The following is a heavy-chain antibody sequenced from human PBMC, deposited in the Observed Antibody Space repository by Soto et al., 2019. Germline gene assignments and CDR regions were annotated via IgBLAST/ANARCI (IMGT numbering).Heavy chain of an antibody. Sequence: GASVKVSCKASGYTFTSYGISWVRQAPGQALEWMGWISAYNGNTNDAQKLQGRVTMTTDTSTSTAYMELRSLRSDDTAVYYCARAGSYYDSSGYYYYWGQGTLVTVSS. D-gene: IGHD3-22*01. CDR2: ISAYNGNT. J-gene: IGHJ4*02. CDR1: GYTFTSYG. V-gene: IGHV1-18*04. CDR3: ARAGSYYDSSGYYYY.